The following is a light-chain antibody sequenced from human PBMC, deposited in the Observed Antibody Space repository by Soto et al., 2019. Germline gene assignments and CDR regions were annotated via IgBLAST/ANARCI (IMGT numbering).Light chain of an antibody. Sequence: QLVVTQSPSAPASLGASVRLTCTLSSGHSSYAIAWHQQQPEKGPRYLMKVDSDGSHIKGDGIPDRFSGSSSGAERYLTISSLQSEDEADYYCQTWGTGTWVFGGGTKLTVL. J-gene: IGLJ3*02. CDR1: SGHSSYA. CDR3: QTWGTGTWV. CDR2: VDSDGSH. V-gene: IGLV4-69*01.